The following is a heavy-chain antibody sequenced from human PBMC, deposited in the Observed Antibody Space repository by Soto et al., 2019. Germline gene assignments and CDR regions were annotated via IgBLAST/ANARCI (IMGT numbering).Heavy chain of an antibody. V-gene: IGHV4-38-2*02. CDR1: DSSISGAFY. D-gene: IGHD3-16*01. J-gene: IGHJ6*02. Sequence: PSETLSLTCDVSDSSISGAFYWGWVRQSPGKGLEWIGSIYHSGSTYYNPSLKSRVTISIDTSENHFSLELNSVTAADTGLCYCARDLVYYGNYYYTMDVWGQGITVTVSS. CDR3: ARDLVYYGNYYYTMDV. CDR2: IYHSGST.